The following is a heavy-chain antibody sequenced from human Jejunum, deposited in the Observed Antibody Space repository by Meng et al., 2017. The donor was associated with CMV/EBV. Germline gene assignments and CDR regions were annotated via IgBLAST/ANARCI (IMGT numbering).Heavy chain of an antibody. V-gene: IGHV4-59*01. CDR1: ISRYF. Sequence: ISRYFWSWIRQPPGKGLEWIGHISYSGSTNYNPSLKGRVTMSVDTSRNQFSVRLSSVTAADTAVYYCARDRTVYADSRYYYYGVDVWGQGSTVTVSS. CDR2: ISYSGST. CDR3: ARDRTVYADSRYYYYGVDV. J-gene: IGHJ6*02. D-gene: IGHD2-2*01.